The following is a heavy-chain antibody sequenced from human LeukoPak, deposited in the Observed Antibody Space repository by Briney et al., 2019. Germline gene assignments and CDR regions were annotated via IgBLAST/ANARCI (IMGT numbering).Heavy chain of an antibody. D-gene: IGHD3-9*01. CDR1: GGTFSSYA. J-gene: IGHJ6*04. CDR2: TIPIFGTA. V-gene: IGHV1-69*13. CDR3: ARGRPDILAGPYYYYGMDV. Sequence: SVKVSCKASGGTFSSYAISWVRQAPGQGLEWMGGTIPIFGTANYAQKFQGRVTITADESTSTAYMELSSLRSEDTAVYYCARGRPDILAGPYYYYGMDVWGKGTTVTVSS.